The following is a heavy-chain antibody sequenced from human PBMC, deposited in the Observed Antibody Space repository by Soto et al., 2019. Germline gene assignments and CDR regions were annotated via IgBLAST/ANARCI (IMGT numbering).Heavy chain of an antibody. D-gene: IGHD4-4*01. CDR3: ARSPPLVEKNNYAGGWFDP. V-gene: IGHV1-8*01. Sequence: QVQLVQSGAEVKKPGASVKVSCKASGYPFTKYDINWVRQATGQGLEWMGWINPNSGNTGYSQKFQGTVTMTRNTAIRTAYMELSSLRFGDTAVYDCARSPPLVEKNNYAGGWFDPWGKGTLVPVSS. CDR1: GYPFTKYD. J-gene: IGHJ5*02. CDR2: INPNSGNT.